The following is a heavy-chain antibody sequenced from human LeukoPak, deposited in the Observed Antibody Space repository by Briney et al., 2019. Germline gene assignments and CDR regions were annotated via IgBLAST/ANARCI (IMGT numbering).Heavy chain of an antibody. J-gene: IGHJ6*02. CDR2: VSKSGDSI. CDR3: ARDSRYNTHYYYGMDV. Sequence: GGSLRLSCAASGFTFSSYEMNWVRQAPGKGLEWVSYVSKSGDSIYYADSVKGRFTISRDNAKNSLYLQMNSLRAEDTAVYYRARDSRYNTHYYYGMDVWGQGTTVTVSS. V-gene: IGHV3-48*03. D-gene: IGHD3-3*01. CDR1: GFTFSSYE.